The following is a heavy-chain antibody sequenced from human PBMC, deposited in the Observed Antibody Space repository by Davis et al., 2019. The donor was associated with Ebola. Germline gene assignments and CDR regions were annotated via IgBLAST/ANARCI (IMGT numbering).Heavy chain of an antibody. Sequence: GGSLRLSCAGSGFTFGNYAMTWARQAPGKGLEWVSAITSSGGTTYYADSVRGRFTISRDNSKNTLYLQMNSLRVEDTAVYYCARDPDTSGYCSWFDPWGQGTLVTVSS. CDR1: GFTFGNYA. D-gene: IGHD6-19*01. V-gene: IGHV3-23*01. J-gene: IGHJ5*02. CDR2: ITSSGGTT. CDR3: ARDPDTSGYCSWFDP.